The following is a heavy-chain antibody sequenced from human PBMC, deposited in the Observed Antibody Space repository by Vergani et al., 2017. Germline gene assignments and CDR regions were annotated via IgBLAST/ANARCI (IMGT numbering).Heavy chain of an antibody. V-gene: IGHV3-23*01. D-gene: IGHD3-10*01. CDR3: ARDRYYLGSGSYPYFYYYGLDV. Sequence: EVQLMESGGDLVQPGGSLRLSCAASGFSFSSYAMTWVRQAPGKGLEWVSVMTETGLTYYADSVRGRFTISRDNSKTTLYLQMNSLRAEDTAIYYCARDRYYLGSGSYPYFYYYGLDVWGQGTAVTVSS. CDR1: GFSFSSYA. J-gene: IGHJ6*02. CDR2: MTETGLT.